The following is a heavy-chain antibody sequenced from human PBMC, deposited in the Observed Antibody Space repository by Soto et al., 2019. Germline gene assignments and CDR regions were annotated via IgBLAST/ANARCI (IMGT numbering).Heavy chain of an antibody. CDR1: GFTFDDYA. J-gene: IGHJ6*03. V-gene: IGHV3-9*01. D-gene: IGHD4-17*01. CDR3: AKDIKGDYVPGPYYYYYYMDV. CDR2: ISWNSGSI. Sequence: EVQLVESGGGLVQPGRSLRLSCAASGFTFDDYAMHWVRQAPGKGLEWVSGISWNSGSIGYADSVKGRFTISRDNAKNSLYLQMNSLRAEDTALYYCAKDIKGDYVPGPYYYYYYMDVWGKGTTVTVSS.